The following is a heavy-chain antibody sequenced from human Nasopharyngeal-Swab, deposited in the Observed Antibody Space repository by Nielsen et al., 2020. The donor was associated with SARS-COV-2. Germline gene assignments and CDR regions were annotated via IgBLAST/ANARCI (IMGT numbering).Heavy chain of an antibody. V-gene: IGHV3-21*01. Sequence: GESLKLSCAASGFTFSSYSMNWVRQAPGKGLEWVSSVSTSCTYIYYADSVKGRFTISRDNAKNSLYLQMNSLRAEDTAVYYCARETRGVNYYYYGLDVWGQGTTVTVSS. J-gene: IGHJ6*02. CDR1: GFTFSSYS. CDR2: VSTSCTYI. CDR3: ARETRGVNYYYYGLDV. D-gene: IGHD2-21*01.